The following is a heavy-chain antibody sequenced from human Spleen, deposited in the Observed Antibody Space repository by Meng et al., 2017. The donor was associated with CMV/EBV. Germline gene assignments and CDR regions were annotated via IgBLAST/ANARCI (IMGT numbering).Heavy chain of an antibody. J-gene: IGHJ5*02. CDR2: ISRSGDTT. Sequence: SCTASGFTFSTYAMSWVRQAPGKGLEWVSAISRSGDTTYYTDSVKGRFTISRDNSKNTLYLQLNSLRVEDTALYYCAKDGDFENWFDPWGQGTLVTVSS. V-gene: IGHV3-23*01. CDR1: GFTFSTYA. CDR3: AKDGDFENWFDP.